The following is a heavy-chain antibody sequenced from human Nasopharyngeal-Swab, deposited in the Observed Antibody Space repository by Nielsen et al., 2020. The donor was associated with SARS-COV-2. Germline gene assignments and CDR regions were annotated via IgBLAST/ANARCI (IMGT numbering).Heavy chain of an antibody. V-gene: IGHV4-39*01. CDR3: ARFDSSGYPDAFDI. J-gene: IGHJ3*02. D-gene: IGHD3-22*01. CDR1: GGSMRVNSYF. Sequence: SETLSLTCTVSGGSMRVNSYFWGWIRQPPGKGLEWIGSVYYSGSTYYNPSLKSRVSMSVDKSKNQFSLKLSSVTAADTAVYYCARFDSSGYPDAFDIWGQGTMVTVSS. CDR2: VYYSGST.